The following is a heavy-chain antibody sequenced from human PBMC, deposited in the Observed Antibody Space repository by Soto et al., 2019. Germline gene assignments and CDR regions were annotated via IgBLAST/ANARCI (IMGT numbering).Heavy chain of an antibody. CDR1: GFTLGDYA. CDR2: IRSKAYGGTT. J-gene: IGHJ4*02. Sequence: PGGSLRLSRTTPGFTLGDYAMSWFRQVPGKGLEWVGFIRSKAYGGTTEYAASVKGRVTISRDDSKSIAYLQMNSLKTEDTAVYYCTRSPPLYCGGDCPYYFDYWGQGTLVTVSS. D-gene: IGHD2-21*02. CDR3: TRSPPLYCGGDCPYYFDY. V-gene: IGHV3-49*03.